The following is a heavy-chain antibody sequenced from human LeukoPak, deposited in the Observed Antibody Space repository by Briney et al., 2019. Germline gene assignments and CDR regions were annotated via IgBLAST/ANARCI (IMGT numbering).Heavy chain of an antibody. D-gene: IGHD6-19*01. CDR2: ISRSSSYI. Sequence: AGGSLRLSCAASGFTFSSYNMNWVRQAPGKGLEWVSSISRSSSYIYYADSVKGRFTISRDNAKNSLYLQMNSLRAEDTAVYYCAKGGYSSGWPPSSYFDYWGQGTLVTVSS. J-gene: IGHJ4*02. CDR1: GFTFSSYN. V-gene: IGHV3-21*04. CDR3: AKGGYSSGWPPSSYFDY.